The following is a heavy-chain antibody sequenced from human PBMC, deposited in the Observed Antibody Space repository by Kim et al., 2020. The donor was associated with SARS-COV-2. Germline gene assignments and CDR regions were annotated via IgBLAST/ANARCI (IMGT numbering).Heavy chain of an antibody. D-gene: IGHD1-1*01. CDR1: GGSISSSSYY. J-gene: IGHJ4*02. Sequence: SETLSLTCTVSGGSISSSSYYWGWIRQPPGKGLEWIGSIYYSGSTYYNPSLKSRVTISVDTSKNQFSLKLSSVTAADTAVYYCAEMGRTHPDYWGQGTLVTVSS. V-gene: IGHV4-39*01. CDR2: IYYSGST. CDR3: AEMGRTHPDY.